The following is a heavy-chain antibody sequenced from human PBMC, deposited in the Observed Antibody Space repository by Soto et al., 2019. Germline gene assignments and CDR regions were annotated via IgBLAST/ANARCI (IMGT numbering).Heavy chain of an antibody. Sequence: SETLSLTCAVYGGSFSGYYWSWIRQPPGKGLEWIGEINHSGSTNYNPSLKSRVTISVDTSKNQFSLKLSSVTAADTAVYYCARGSRKSLRYFDWLLHWGQGTLVTVSS. CDR3: ARGSRKSLRYFDWLLH. D-gene: IGHD3-9*01. J-gene: IGHJ4*02. CDR2: INHSGST. V-gene: IGHV4-34*01. CDR1: GGSFSGYY.